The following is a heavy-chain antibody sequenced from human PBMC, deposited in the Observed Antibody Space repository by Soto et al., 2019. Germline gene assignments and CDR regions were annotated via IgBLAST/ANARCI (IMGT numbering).Heavy chain of an antibody. J-gene: IGHJ4*02. D-gene: IGHD3-9*01. CDR2: VYYRGNT. CDR3: ARLEGLATISYYFDF. CDR1: GDSINSDKYY. Sequence: QLQLQESGPGLVKPSETLSLTCSVSGDSINSDKYYWGWIRQPPGKGLEWIGRVYYRGNTSYNPSLQTRVTLSLDKSKSQFSLKLTSVTAADSAVYFCARLEGLATISYYFDFWGQGALVTVSS. V-gene: IGHV4-39*01.